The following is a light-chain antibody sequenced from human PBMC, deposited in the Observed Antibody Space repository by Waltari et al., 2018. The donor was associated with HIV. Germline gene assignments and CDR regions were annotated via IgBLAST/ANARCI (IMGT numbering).Light chain of an antibody. Sequence: QSVLTQPPSASGTPGQRVTISCSGSSSNIGSNYVNWYRHLPGTAPELLMYRTNRRPAGVPDRFSASKSGTSASLAITGPQSEDEAHYYCAAWDDSLSRPVFGGGTRLTVL. CDR3: AAWDDSLSRPV. V-gene: IGLV1-47*01. CDR1: SSNIGSNY. CDR2: RTN. J-gene: IGLJ3*02.